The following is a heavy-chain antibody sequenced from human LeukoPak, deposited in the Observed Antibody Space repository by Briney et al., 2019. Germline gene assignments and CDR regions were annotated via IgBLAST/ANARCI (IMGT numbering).Heavy chain of an antibody. V-gene: IGHV4-38-2*02. CDR3: ARADYSNYYHK. D-gene: IGHD4-11*01. Sequence: SETLSLTCTVSGYSISSGYYWGWIRQPPGKGLEWIGSIYHSGSTYYNPSLKSRVTISVDTSKNQFSLKLSSVTAADTAVYYCARADYSNYYHKWGQGTLVTVSS. CDR1: GYSISSGYY. CDR2: IYHSGST. J-gene: IGHJ4*02.